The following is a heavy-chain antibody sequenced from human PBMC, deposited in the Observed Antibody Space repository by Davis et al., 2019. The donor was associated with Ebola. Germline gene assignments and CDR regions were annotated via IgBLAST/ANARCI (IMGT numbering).Heavy chain of an antibody. V-gene: IGHV3-23*01. J-gene: IGHJ4*02. CDR3: AREGDYYDSSGYYGY. Sequence: GESLKISCAASGFTFSNYAMNWVRQAPGKGLEWVSAISVSSGNTFYADSVQGRFTISRDNSKNTLYLQMNSLRAEDTAVYYCAREGDYYDSSGYYGYWGQGTLVTVSS. CDR1: GFTFSNYA. CDR2: ISVSSGNT. D-gene: IGHD3-22*01.